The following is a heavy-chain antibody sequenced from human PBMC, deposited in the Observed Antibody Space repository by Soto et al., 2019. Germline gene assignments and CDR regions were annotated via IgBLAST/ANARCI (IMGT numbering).Heavy chain of an antibody. CDR1: GGTFSSYA. D-gene: IGHD6-13*01. J-gene: IGHJ5*02. V-gene: IGHV1-69*01. Sequence: QVQLVQSGAEVKKPGSSVKVSCKASGGTFSSYAISWVRQAPGQGLEWMGGIIPIFGTANYAQKFQGRVTITADESTSTAYMELSSLRSEDTAVYYCARRRVAGIAAAGIRVAESNWFDHWGQGTLVTVSS. CDR2: IIPIFGTA. CDR3: ARRRVAGIAAAGIRVAESNWFDH.